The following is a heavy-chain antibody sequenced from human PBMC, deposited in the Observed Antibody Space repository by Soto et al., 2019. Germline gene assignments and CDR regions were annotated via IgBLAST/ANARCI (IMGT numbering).Heavy chain of an antibody. D-gene: IGHD6-19*01. V-gene: IGHV4-61*03. Sequence: SETLSPTCSVSGGSVRTASSHWRWIRQPAGRGLQWIGFIPINGSPAYTPTLKSRVVVSIDRSKSPFSRKVNSVTAAVTAVYFCARIGWGGDSWGQGTLVTVSS. J-gene: IGHJ4*02. CDR2: IPINGSP. CDR1: GGSVRTASSH. CDR3: ARIGWGGDS.